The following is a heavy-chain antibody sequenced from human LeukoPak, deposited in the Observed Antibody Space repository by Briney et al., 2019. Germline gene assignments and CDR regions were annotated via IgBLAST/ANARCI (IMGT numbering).Heavy chain of an antibody. Sequence: GGSLRLSCAASGFTFSSYAMSWVRQAPGKGLEWVSAISGSGGSTYYADSVKGRFTISRDNPKNTLYLQMNSLRAEDTAVYYCASDPPGSGWSFDYWGQGTLVTVSS. CDR1: GFTFSSYA. J-gene: IGHJ4*02. V-gene: IGHV3-23*01. D-gene: IGHD6-19*01. CDR3: ASDPPGSGWSFDY. CDR2: ISGSGGST.